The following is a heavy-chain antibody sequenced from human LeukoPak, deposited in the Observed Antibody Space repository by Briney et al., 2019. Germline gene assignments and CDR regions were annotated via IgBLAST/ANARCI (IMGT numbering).Heavy chain of an antibody. D-gene: IGHD6-13*01. V-gene: IGHV4-59*08. CDR2: IYYSGST. CDR3: ASAIAAAGSFDY. CDR1: GGSISSYY. J-gene: IGHJ4*02. Sequence: PSETLSLTCTVSGGSISSYYWSWIRQPPGKGLEWIGYIYYSGSTNHNPSLKSRVTISVDTSKNQFSLKLSSVTAADTAVYYCASAIAAAGSFDYWGQGTLVTVSS.